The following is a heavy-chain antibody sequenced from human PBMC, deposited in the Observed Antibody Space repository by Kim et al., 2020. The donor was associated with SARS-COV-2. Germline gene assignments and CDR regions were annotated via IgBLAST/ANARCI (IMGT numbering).Heavy chain of an antibody. Sequence: SETLSLTCTVSGYSISSGYYWGLIRQPPGKGLEWIGIIYPSGSTYYNPSLKSRITISVDTSKNQFSLKMSSVTAADTAVYYCARATAAGTLWFDPWGQGT. CDR1: GYSISSGYY. CDR3: ARATAAGTLWFDP. J-gene: IGHJ5*02. CDR2: IYPSGST. D-gene: IGHD6-13*01. V-gene: IGHV4-38-2*02.